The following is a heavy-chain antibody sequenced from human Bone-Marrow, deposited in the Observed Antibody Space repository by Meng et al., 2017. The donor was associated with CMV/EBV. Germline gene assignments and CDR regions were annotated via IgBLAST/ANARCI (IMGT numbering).Heavy chain of an antibody. D-gene: IGHD2-2*01. CDR1: GGSISSSSYY. Sequence: GSLRLSCTVSGGSISSSSYYWGWIRQPPGKGLEWIGSIYYSGSTYYNPSLKSRVTISVDTSKNQFSLKLSSVTAADTAVYYCAGDIVVVPAAAGAFDICGQGTMVTVSS. J-gene: IGHJ3*02. CDR2: IYYSGST. V-gene: IGHV4-39*01. CDR3: AGDIVVVPAAAGAFDI.